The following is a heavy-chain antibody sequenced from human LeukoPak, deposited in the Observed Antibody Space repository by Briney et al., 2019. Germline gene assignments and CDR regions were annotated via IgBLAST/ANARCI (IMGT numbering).Heavy chain of an antibody. V-gene: IGHV4-4*07. CDR2: IYASGST. D-gene: IGHD2-2*01. J-gene: IGHJ5*02. CDR3: ARDALGYCSSTSCMARYHWFAP. Sequence: SETLSLTCTVSGGSINNYFWSWIRQPAGKGLEWIGRIYASGSTNYNPSLKSRVTMSVDTSKNQFSLRLSPVTAADTAVYYCARDALGYCSSTSCMARYHWFAPWGQGTLVTVSS. CDR1: GGSINNYF.